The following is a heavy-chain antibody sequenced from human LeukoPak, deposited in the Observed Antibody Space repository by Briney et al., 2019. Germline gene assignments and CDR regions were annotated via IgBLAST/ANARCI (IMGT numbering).Heavy chain of an antibody. CDR3: ARETYYGSGTSNY. V-gene: IGHV6-1*01. CDR2: TYYRCKRYN. Sequence: SPTLSLTCAISGDSVSINSVAWNWIRQSPSRGLEWLGSTYYRCKRYNDYARSVRGRITITPHTSQNQFSLPLNSVTPEDTAVYYCARETYYGSGTSNYWGQGTLVTVSS. CDR1: GDSVSINSVA. J-gene: IGHJ4*02. D-gene: IGHD3-10*01.